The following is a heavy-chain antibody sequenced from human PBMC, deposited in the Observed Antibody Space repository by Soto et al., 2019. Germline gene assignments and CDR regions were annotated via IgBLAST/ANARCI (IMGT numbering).Heavy chain of an antibody. CDR1: GYTFSNYD. CDR2: INPILGTA. CDR3: ARGQGETNWIWFDP. V-gene: IGHV1-69*06. Sequence: VQLVQTGAEVKKPGSSVRVSCKASGYTFSNYDINWVRQAPGQGLEWMGGINPILGTANYAQKFQARVTITADKSTSTAYMELSGLTSDDTAVYYCARGQGETNWIWFDPWGQGTLVTLSS. J-gene: IGHJ5*02. D-gene: IGHD1-1*01.